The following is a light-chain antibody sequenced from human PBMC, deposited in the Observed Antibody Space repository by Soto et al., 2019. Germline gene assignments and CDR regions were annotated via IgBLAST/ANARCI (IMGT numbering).Light chain of an antibody. CDR3: QQYHSTPKT. V-gene: IGKV4-1*01. Sequence: DIVMTQSPDSLAVSLGERATINCKSSQSVLYSSNNKNYLAWYQQKPGQPPKLLIYWASTREFGVHDRFSGSGSGTDFTLSFGSLQAEDVAVYYCQQYHSTPKTFGQGTKVEIK. CDR1: QSVLYSSNNKNY. J-gene: IGKJ1*01. CDR2: WAS.